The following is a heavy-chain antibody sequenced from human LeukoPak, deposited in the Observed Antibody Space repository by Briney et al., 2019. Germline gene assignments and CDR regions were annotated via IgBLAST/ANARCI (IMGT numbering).Heavy chain of an antibody. CDR3: ARDAGYCSGGSCYPGQFDY. V-gene: IGHV3-33*08. J-gene: IGHJ4*02. Sequence: GGSLRLSCAASGFTFSSYGMHWVRQAPGKGLEWVAVIWYDRSNKYYADSVKGRFTISRDNSKNTLYLQMNSLRAEDTAVYYCARDAGYCSGGSCYPGQFDYWGQGTQVTVSS. CDR1: GFTFSSYG. CDR2: IWYDRSNK. D-gene: IGHD2-15*01.